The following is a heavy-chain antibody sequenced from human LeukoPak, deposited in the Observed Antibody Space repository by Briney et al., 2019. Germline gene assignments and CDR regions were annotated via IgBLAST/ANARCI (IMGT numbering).Heavy chain of an antibody. CDR3: ARSRGAYGAYCSGGSCYPNGGHWFDP. Sequence: SETLSLTCTVSGGSISSSSYYWGWIRQPPGKGLEWIGSIYYSGSTCYNPSLKSRVTISVDTSKNQFSLKLSSVTAADTAVYYCARSRGAYGAYCSGGSCYPNGGHWFDPWGQGTLVTVSS. CDR2: IYYSGST. V-gene: IGHV4-39*01. D-gene: IGHD2-15*01. CDR1: GGSISSSSYY. J-gene: IGHJ5*02.